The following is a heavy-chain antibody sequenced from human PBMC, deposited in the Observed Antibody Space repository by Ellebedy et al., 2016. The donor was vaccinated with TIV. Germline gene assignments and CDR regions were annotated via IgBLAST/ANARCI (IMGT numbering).Heavy chain of an antibody. V-gene: IGHV3-48*02. CDR1: GFTFSSYW. CDR3: ARNWNDEASVWFDP. J-gene: IGHJ5*02. D-gene: IGHD1-1*01. CDR2: ISSSSSTI. Sequence: GGSLRLXXTASGFTFSSYWMSWVRQAPGKGLEWVSYISSSSSTIYYADSVKGRFTISRDNAKNSLYLQMNSLRDEDTAVYYCARNWNDEASVWFDPWGQGTLVTVSS.